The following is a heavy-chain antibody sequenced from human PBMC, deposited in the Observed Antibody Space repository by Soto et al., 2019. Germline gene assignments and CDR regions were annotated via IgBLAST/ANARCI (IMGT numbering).Heavy chain of an antibody. D-gene: IGHD3-16*01. CDR2: ISGSGRGSRP. J-gene: IGHJ4*02. V-gene: IGHV3-23*01. Sequence: GGSLRLSCVESGFNFSNYAVAWVRQAPVKGLEWVSSISGSGRGSRPYYADSVQGRFTISRDHSKNIVSLQMDSLRVDDTAVYYCTRERSLVSFLFDYWGPGTLVTVSS. CDR3: TRERSLVSFLFDY. CDR1: GFNFSNYA.